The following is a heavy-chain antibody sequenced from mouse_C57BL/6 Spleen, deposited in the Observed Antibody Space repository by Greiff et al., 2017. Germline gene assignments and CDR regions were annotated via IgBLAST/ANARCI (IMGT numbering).Heavy chain of an antibody. CDR1: GYTFTSYW. CDR2: IDPSDSET. Sequence: VQLQQPGAELVRPGSSVKLSCKASGYTFTSYWMHWVKQRPIQGLEWIGNIDPSDSETHSNQKFKDKATLTVYKSSSTAYMQLSSLTSEDSAVYYCARWMAKGFDYWGQGTTLTVSS. D-gene: IGHD2-3*01. CDR3: ARWMAKGFDY. J-gene: IGHJ2*01. V-gene: IGHV1-52*01.